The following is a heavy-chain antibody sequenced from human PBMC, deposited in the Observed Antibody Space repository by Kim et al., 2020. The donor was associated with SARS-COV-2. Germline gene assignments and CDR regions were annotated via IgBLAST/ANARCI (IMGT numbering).Heavy chain of an antibody. D-gene: IGHD3-22*01. J-gene: IGHJ4*02. CDR3: ARRGSGYPLDY. V-gene: IGHV1-18*01. Sequence: NYVQKRQGRVTMTTETSTSTAYMELRSLRSDDTAVYYCARRGSGYPLDYWGQGTLVTVSS.